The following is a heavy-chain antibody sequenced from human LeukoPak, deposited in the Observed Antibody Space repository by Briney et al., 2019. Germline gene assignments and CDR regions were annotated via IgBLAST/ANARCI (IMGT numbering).Heavy chain of an antibody. V-gene: IGHV4-59*08. CDR1: GGSISSYY. CDR3: ARWLVVPAAIPSLGDAFDI. Sequence: PSETLSLTCTVSGGSISSYYWSWIRQPPGKGLEWIGYIYYSGSTNYNPSLKSRVTISVDTSKNQFSLKLSSVTAADTAVYYCARWLVVPAAIPSLGDAFDIWGQGTMVTVSS. CDR2: IYYSGST. J-gene: IGHJ3*02. D-gene: IGHD2-2*01.